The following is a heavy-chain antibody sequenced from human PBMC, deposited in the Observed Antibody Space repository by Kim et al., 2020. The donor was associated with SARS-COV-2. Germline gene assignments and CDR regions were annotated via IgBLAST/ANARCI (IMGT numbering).Heavy chain of an antibody. CDR3: AKDRGLGYCSGGSCYYFDY. CDR1: GFTFSSYA. V-gene: IGHV3-23*01. Sequence: GGSLRLSCAASGFTFSSYAMSWVRQAPGKGLEWVSAISGSGGSTYYADSVKGRFTISRDNSKNTLYLQMNSLRAEDTAVYYCAKDRGLGYCSGGSCYYFDYWGQGTLVTVSS. CDR2: ISGSGGST. J-gene: IGHJ4*02. D-gene: IGHD2-15*01.